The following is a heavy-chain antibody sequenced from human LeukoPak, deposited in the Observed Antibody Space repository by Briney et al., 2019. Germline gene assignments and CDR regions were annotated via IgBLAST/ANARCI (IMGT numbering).Heavy chain of an antibody. CDR3: AKGAGGFSYYNWFDP. J-gene: IGHJ5*02. V-gene: IGHV4-39*07. CDR2: IYYSGST. D-gene: IGHD5-18*01. CDR1: GGSISSSRYY. Sequence: PSETLSLTCTVSGGSISSSRYYWGWIRQPPGKGLEWIGSIYYSGSTYYNPSLKSRVTISVDTSKNQFSLKLSSVTAADTAIYYCAKGAGGFSYYNWFDPWGQGTLVTVSS.